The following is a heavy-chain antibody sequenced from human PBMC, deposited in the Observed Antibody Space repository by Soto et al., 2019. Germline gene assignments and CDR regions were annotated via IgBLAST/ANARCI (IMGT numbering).Heavy chain of an antibody. CDR2: YSGFT. V-gene: IGHV4-59*01. J-gene: IGHJ4*02. D-gene: IGHD4-17*01. CDR1: GGSITTYQ. CDR3: ARDYGDYSFFFDY. Sequence: PSETLSLTCTVSGGSITTYQWSLIRQPPGKGLEWIGGYSGFTNYNPSLESRATISVDRSKNQFSLNLRSVTAADTAVYYCARDYGDYSFFFDYWGQGTLVTVSS.